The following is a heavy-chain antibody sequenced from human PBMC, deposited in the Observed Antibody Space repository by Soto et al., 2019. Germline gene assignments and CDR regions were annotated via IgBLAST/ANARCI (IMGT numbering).Heavy chain of an antibody. V-gene: IGHV4-31*03. CDR1: GGSISSGGYY. Sequence: QVQLQESGPGLVKPSQTLSLTCTVSGGSISSGGYYWSWIRQHPGKGLEWIGYIYYTGSTYYNPSLKCRVTLSVDTSKNQFSLKLSSVTAADTAVYYCATLYMVRGVRTFDYWGQGTLVTVSS. J-gene: IGHJ4*02. CDR3: ATLYMVRGVRTFDY. D-gene: IGHD3-10*01. CDR2: IYYTGST.